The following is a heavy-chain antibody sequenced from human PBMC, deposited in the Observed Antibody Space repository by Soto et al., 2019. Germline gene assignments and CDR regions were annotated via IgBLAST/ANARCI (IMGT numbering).Heavy chain of an antibody. CDR2: ITDSGGST. Sequence: EVHLLESGGGLVQPGESLRLSCAASGFIFSNHAMSWVRQAPGKGLEWVSAITDSGGSTYYADSVKGRFTVSRDNSKNTLYLQMNSLRAEDTALYYCAKEEFDYWGQGTLVTVSS. J-gene: IGHJ4*02. CDR3: AKEEFDY. V-gene: IGHV3-23*01. CDR1: GFIFSNHA.